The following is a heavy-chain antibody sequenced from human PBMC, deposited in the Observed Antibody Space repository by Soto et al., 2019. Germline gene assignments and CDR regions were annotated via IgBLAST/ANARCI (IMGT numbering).Heavy chain of an antibody. J-gene: IGHJ6*02. D-gene: IGHD3-10*01. V-gene: IGHV4-31*11. Sequence: PSETLSLTCAVYGGSFSGYYWSWIRQHPGKGLEWIGYIYYSGSTYYNPSLKSRVTISVDTSKNQFSLKLSSVTAADSAVYYCARDRGRYYGSGSYRDYGMDVWGQGTTVTVSS. CDR2: IYYSGST. CDR3: ARDRGRYYGSGSYRDYGMDV. CDR1: GGSFSGYY.